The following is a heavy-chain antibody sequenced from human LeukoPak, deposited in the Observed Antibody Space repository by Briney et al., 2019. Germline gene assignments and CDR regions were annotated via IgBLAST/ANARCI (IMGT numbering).Heavy chain of an antibody. CDR2: INHSGTT. V-gene: IGHV4-34*01. Sequence: PSETRSLTCAVDGGSFSGYYWSWIRQPPGKGLEWIGEINHSGTTNYNPSLKSQVTISVYTSKNQFSLKLSSVTVADPAVDYCARHRGWNSGYDTGGIDYWGQGTLVTVSS. J-gene: IGHJ4*02. CDR1: GGSFSGYY. CDR3: ARHRGWNSGYDTGGIDY. D-gene: IGHD5-12*01.